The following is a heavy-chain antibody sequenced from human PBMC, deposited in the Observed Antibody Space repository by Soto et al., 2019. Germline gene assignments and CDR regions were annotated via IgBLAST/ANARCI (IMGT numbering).Heavy chain of an antibody. Sequence: QVQLVESRGGVVQPGRSLRLSCAASGFTFSSYGMHWVRQAPGKGLEWVAVIWYDGSNKYYADSVKGRFTISRDNSKNTLHLQMNSLRAEDTAVYYCARDPNYGSLYYMDVWGKGTTVTVSS. D-gene: IGHD3-10*01. J-gene: IGHJ6*03. CDR1: GFTFSSYG. CDR2: IWYDGSNK. CDR3: ARDPNYGSLYYMDV. V-gene: IGHV3-33*01.